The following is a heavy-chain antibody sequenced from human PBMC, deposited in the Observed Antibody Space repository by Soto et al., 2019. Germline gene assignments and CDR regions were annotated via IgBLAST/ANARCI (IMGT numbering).Heavy chain of an antibody. CDR2: INGGSATT. CDR3: AKGCGHDTQYNWFDP. D-gene: IGHD3-3*01. V-gene: IGHV3-23*01. J-gene: IGHJ5*01. CDR1: GFTFRNYA. Sequence: EVQLLESGGGLVQVGGSLRLSCAASGFTFRNYAMTWVRQTPGKGLEWVSIINGGSATTWYADSVKGRFTISRDNVKDTLYLLMGSLRAEDTAVYYCAKGCGHDTQYNWFDPWGQGALVTVSS.